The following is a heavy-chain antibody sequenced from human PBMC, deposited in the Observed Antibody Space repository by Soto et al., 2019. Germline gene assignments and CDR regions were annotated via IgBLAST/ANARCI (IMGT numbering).Heavy chain of an antibody. D-gene: IGHD3-3*01. CDR1: GGSISSYY. CDR3: ARYDFWSGYYIFDY. V-gene: IGHV4-59*01. CDR2: IYYSGST. J-gene: IGHJ4*02. Sequence: SETLSLTCTVSGGSISSYYWSWIRQPPGKGLEWIGYIYYSGSTNYNPSLKSRVTISVDTSKNQFSLKLSSVTAADTAVYYCARYDFWSGYYIFDYWGQGTLVPVSS.